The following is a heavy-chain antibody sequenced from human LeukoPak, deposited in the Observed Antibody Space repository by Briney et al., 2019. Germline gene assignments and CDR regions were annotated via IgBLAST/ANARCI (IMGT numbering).Heavy chain of an antibody. J-gene: IGHJ4*02. CDR3: ARGGTMIYFDY. CDR1: GYYISSGYY. CDR2: IYYSGST. V-gene: IGHV4-61*01. D-gene: IGHD3-22*01. Sequence: SETLSLTCTVSGYYISSGYYWGWIRQPPGKGLEWIGYIYYSGSTNYNPSLKSRVTISVDTSKNQFSLKLSSVTAADTAVYYCARGGTMIYFDYWGRGTLVTVPS.